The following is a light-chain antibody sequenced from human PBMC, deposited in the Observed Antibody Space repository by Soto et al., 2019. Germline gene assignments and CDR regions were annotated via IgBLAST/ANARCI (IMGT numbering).Light chain of an antibody. CDR2: GDS. CDR3: QSYDSTLDARYV. V-gene: IGLV1-40*01. J-gene: IGLJ1*01. CDR1: GSKIGAGYD. Sequence: QSVLTQPPSGSGAPGQRVTISCTGSGSKIGAGYDVHWYQHRPGTAPKLLVFGDSHRPSGVPDRFSGSKSGTSASLAITGRQAEDEGDYYCQSYDSTLDARYVFVTGTQLTLL.